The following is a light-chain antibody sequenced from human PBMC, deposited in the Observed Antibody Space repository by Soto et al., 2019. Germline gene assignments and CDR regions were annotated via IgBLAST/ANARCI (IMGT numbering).Light chain of an antibody. V-gene: IGLV2-14*01. CDR1: SSDVGAYNY. CDR2: EVS. Sequence: QSVLTQPASVSGSPGQSITISCTGTSSDVGAYNYVSWYQQHPGKAPKLMIYEVSNRPSGVSNRFSGSKSGNTASLTISGLQAEDEADYYCSSYTSSSTYVFGTGTNVTVL. J-gene: IGLJ1*01. CDR3: SSYTSSSTYV.